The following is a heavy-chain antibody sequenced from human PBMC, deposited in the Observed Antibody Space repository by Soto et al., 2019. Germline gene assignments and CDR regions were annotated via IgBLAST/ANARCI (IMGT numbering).Heavy chain of an antibody. V-gene: IGHV4-61*01. Sequence: PSETLSLTCTVSGGSVSSGSYYWSWIRQPPGKGLEWIGYMYYSGSTNYNPSLKSRVTISLDTSKNQFSLKLSSVTAADTAVYFCARTRDVWSRNDAFAISGQGTIGTVSS. D-gene: IGHD3-3*01. CDR3: ARTRDVWSRNDAFAI. J-gene: IGHJ3*02. CDR2: MYYSGST. CDR1: GGSVSSGSYY.